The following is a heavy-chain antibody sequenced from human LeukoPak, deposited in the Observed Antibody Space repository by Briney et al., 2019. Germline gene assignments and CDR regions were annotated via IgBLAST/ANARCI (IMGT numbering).Heavy chain of an antibody. J-gene: IGHJ4*02. CDR1: GHTLSELP. D-gene: IGHD2-21*02. V-gene: IGHV1-24*01. Sequence: GASVKVSCKVSGHTLSELPMYWVRQAPGEGLEWMGGFDPENDERIYAQKFRGRVTMTEDTSTNTAYMELSSLRSVDTAVYYCATEVTSIVPDYWGQGTLVTVSS. CDR3: ATEVTSIVPDY. CDR2: FDPENDER.